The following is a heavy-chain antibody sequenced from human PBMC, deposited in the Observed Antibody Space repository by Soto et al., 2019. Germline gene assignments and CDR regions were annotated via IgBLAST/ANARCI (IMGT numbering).Heavy chain of an antibody. D-gene: IGHD4-17*01. CDR3: ARAITVTNPNYYYYMDV. CDR1: GFTFSSYW. V-gene: IGHV3-7*01. Sequence: GGSLRLSCAASGFTFSSYWMSWVRQAPGKGLEWVANIKQDGSEKYYVDSVKGRFTISRDNAKNSLYLQMNSLRAEDTAVYYCARAITVTNPNYYYYMDVWGKGTTVTVSS. J-gene: IGHJ6*03. CDR2: IKQDGSEK.